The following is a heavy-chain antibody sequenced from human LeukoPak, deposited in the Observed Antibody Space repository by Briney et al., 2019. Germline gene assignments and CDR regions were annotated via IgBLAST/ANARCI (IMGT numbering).Heavy chain of an antibody. CDR1: GYSFTEYW. Sequence: GESLKISCKVSGYSFTEYWIAWVRQMPGKGLEWMGIIYPGDSDTRYSPSFQGQVTISADKSISTAYLQWSSLKASDTAMYYCARHTYYYDSSGSPGGDYWGQGTLVTVSS. CDR2: IYPGDSDT. V-gene: IGHV5-51*01. D-gene: IGHD3-22*01. CDR3: ARHTYYYDSSGSPGGDY. J-gene: IGHJ4*02.